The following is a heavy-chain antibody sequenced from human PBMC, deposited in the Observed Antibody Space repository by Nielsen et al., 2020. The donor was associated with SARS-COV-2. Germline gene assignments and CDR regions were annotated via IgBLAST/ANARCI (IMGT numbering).Heavy chain of an antibody. CDR3: ARASLAVAGRAFDY. CDR2: IIPILGIA. CDR1: GGTFSSYT. D-gene: IGHD6-19*01. Sequence: KVSCKASGGTFSSYTISWVRQAPGQGLEWMGRIIPILGIANYAQKFQGRVTITADKSTSTAYMELSSLRSEDTAVYYCARASLAVAGRAFDYWGQGTLVTVSS. J-gene: IGHJ4*02. V-gene: IGHV1-69*02.